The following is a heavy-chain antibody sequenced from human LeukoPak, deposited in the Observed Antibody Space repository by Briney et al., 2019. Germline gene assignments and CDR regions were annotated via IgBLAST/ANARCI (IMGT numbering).Heavy chain of an antibody. D-gene: IGHD5-12*01. Sequence: GGSLRLSCAASGFTFSSYSMNWVRQAPGKGLEWVSSISSSSSYIYYADSVKGRFTISRDNAKNSLYLQMNSLRAEDTAVYYCARGFYSGPMGGGYWGQGTLVTVSS. V-gene: IGHV3-21*01. CDR3: ARGFYSGPMGGGY. CDR2: ISSSSSYI. CDR1: GFTFSSYS. J-gene: IGHJ4*02.